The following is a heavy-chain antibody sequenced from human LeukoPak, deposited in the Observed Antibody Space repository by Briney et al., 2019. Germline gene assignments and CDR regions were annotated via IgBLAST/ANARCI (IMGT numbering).Heavy chain of an antibody. CDR1: GFTFTSYS. J-gene: IGHJ5*02. D-gene: IGHD2-8*01. Sequence: PGGSLRLSCAASGFTFTSYSMSWVRQAPGKGLEWVSVISGNGGDTFYADSVKGRFTISRDNYKNTLYLQMNSLRVEDTAVYYCARAGIPGYCTNVTCSNWLDPWGQGTLVTVSS. CDR3: ARAGIPGYCTNVTCSNWLDP. CDR2: ISGNGGDT. V-gene: IGHV3-23*01.